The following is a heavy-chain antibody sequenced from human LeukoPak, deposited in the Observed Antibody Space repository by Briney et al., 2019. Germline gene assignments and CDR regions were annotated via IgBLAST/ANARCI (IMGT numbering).Heavy chain of an antibody. CDR3: ARDDCSSTSCYSNEGI. CDR1: GFTFSSYA. J-gene: IGHJ3*02. CDR2: ISYDGSNK. D-gene: IGHD2-2*01. V-gene: IGHV3-30-3*01. Sequence: GGSLSLSCAASGFTFSSYAMHWVRQAPGKGLEWVAVISYDGSNKYYADSVKGRFTISRDNSKNTLYLQMNSLRAEDTAVYYCARDDCSSTSCYSNEGIWGQGTMVTVSS.